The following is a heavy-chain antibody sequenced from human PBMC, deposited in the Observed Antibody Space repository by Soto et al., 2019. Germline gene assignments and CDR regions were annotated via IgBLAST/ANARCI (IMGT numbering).Heavy chain of an antibody. CDR2: IDIDGSRT. CDR1: GFTYSNSW. J-gene: IGHJ4*02. Sequence: EVQLVESGGGLVQPGGSLRVSCAASGFTYSNSWMHWVRQAPGKGLVWVSRIDIDGSRTTYADFVKGRFTISRDNAKNTLDLQMNSLRAEDTAVYYCARDSGGQFGRSGSPQTPHFESWGQGSLVTVSS. D-gene: IGHD3-22*01. V-gene: IGHV3-74*01. CDR3: ARDSGGQFGRSGSPQTPHFES.